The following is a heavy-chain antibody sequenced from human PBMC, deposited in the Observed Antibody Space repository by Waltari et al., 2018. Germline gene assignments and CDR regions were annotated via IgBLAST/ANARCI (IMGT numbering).Heavy chain of an antibody. CDR2: INPENGVT. Sequence: QVQLVQSGAEVKKPGASVTVSCKASGYKFIHYYLHWVRQAPGQGLEWMGWINPENGVTHYAQKLLGRFRMTTDTSTSTASMELTRLTSDDTAMYYCARILEGEVYWGQGALVTVSS. CDR3: ARILEGEVY. D-gene: IGHD2-15*01. J-gene: IGHJ4*02. CDR1: GYKFIHYY. V-gene: IGHV1-2*02.